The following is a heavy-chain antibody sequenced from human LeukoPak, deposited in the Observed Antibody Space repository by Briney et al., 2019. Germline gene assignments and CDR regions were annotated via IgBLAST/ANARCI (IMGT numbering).Heavy chain of an antibody. CDR3: ARGLSSGLPFDY. J-gene: IGHJ4*02. CDR1: GVSFSGYY. CDR2: INQSGST. Sequence: SETLSLTCAVYGVSFSGYYWSWLRQPPGKGLEWLGEINQSGSTNYNPSLKSRVTISVDTSKNQFSLKLSSVTAADTAVYYCARGLSSGLPFDYWGQGTLVTVSS. D-gene: IGHD3-22*01. V-gene: IGHV4-34*01.